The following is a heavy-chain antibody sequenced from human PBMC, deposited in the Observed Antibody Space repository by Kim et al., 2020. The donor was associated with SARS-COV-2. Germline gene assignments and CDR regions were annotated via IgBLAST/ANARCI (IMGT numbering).Heavy chain of an antibody. V-gene: IGHV3-48*03. CDR2: I. D-gene: IGHD4-4*01. J-gene: IGHJ4*02. CDR3: ARGPNYSPFDY. Sequence: IRCADSRRGRLTSNRENDKNSLFLQMNSLRAEDTAVYYCARGPNYSPFDYWGQGTLVTVSS.